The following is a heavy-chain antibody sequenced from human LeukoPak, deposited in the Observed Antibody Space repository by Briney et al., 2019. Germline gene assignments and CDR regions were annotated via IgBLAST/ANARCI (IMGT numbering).Heavy chain of an antibody. J-gene: IGHJ5*02. CDR2: IYYSGST. Sequence: PSETLSLTCTVSGGSISSSSYYWGWIRQPPGKGLEWIGSIYYSGSTYYNPSLKSRVTISVDTSKNQFSLKLSSVTAADAAVYYCARDNNHYYHSNLGNWFDPWGQGTLVTVSS. D-gene: IGHD3-22*01. CDR3: ARDNNHYYHSNLGNWFDP. V-gene: IGHV4-39*07. CDR1: GGSISSSSYY.